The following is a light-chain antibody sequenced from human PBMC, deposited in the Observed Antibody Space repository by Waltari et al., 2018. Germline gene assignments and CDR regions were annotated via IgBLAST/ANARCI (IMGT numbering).Light chain of an antibody. Sequence: DIQMTHSPSSLSASLGVRVSITCQASRDINIYLNWYQQKPGKAPNLLIYEASKLETGVPSRFSGSGSGTDFTFTISSLQPEDIATYYCQQYDNLPLTFGHGTRLEIK. CDR3: QQYDNLPLT. CDR2: EAS. V-gene: IGKV1-33*01. J-gene: IGKJ5*01. CDR1: RDINIY.